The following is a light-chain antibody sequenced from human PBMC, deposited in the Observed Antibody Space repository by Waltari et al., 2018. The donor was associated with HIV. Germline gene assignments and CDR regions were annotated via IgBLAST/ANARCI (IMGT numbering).Light chain of an antibody. V-gene: IGKV2-30*02. Sequence: DVAMTQSPLSLPVTLGQSASISCTSRQSLVHIDGNTYLNWFHQRPGQSPRRLIYKVSYRDSGVPERFSGSGSGTVFTLQIKTVEAEDAGVYFCMQGTVWPLTFGGGTRLEIQ. J-gene: IGKJ4*01. CDR2: KVS. CDR3: MQGTVWPLT. CDR1: QSLVHIDGNTY.